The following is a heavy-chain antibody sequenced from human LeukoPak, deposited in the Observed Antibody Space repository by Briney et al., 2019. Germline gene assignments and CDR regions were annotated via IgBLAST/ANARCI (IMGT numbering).Heavy chain of an antibody. CDR3: ARDLEGGSSSDY. CDR2: ISSSSSYI. V-gene: IGHV3-21*01. J-gene: IGHJ4*02. D-gene: IGHD6-13*01. CDR1: GFTFSSYS. Sequence: PGGSLRLSCAASGFTFSSYSMNWVRQAPGKGLEWVSSISSSSSYIYYADSVKGRFTISRDNAKNSLYLQMNSLRAEDTAVYYCARDLEGGSSSDYWGQGTLVTVSS.